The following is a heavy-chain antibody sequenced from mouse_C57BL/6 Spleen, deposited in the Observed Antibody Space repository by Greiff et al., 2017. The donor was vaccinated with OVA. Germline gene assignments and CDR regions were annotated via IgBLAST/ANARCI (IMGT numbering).Heavy chain of an antibody. CDR1: GYTFTSYW. D-gene: IGHD1-1*01. V-gene: IGHV1-69*01. CDR3: ARHYYGSSYYCDD. Sequence: QVQLKQPGAELVMPGASVKLSCKASGYTFTSYWMHWVKQRPGQGLEWIGEIDPSDSYTNYNQKFKGKSTLTVDKSSSTAYMQLSSLTSEDSAVYYCARHYYGSSYYCDDWGQGTTLTVSS. J-gene: IGHJ2*01. CDR2: IDPSDSYT.